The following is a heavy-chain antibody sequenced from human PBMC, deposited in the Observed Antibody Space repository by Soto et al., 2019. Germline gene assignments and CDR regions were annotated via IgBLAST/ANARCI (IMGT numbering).Heavy chain of an antibody. J-gene: IGHJ4*02. D-gene: IGHD3-22*01. CDR2: IIPIFGTA. Sequence: QVQLVQSGAEVRKPGSSVKVSCKASGGTFSRHAISWVRQAPGQGLEWMGGIIPIFGTANHAQKFQGRVTIIADESTITVYMELSSLRSEDTAMYYCARGWGYDSNDYYYAYWGQGTLVIVS. V-gene: IGHV1-69*01. CDR1: GGTFSRHA. CDR3: ARGWGYDSNDYYYAY.